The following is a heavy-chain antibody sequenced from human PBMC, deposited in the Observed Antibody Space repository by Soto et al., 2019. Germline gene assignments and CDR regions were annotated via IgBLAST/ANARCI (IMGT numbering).Heavy chain of an antibody. CDR3: ARDHVVRGVPLLFGMDV. D-gene: IGHD3-10*01. J-gene: IGHJ6*02. CDR1: GFTFTAYY. V-gene: IGHV1-2*04. CDR2: INPNSGGT. Sequence: ASVKVSWKASGFTFTAYYMHWVRQAPGQGLEWMGWINPNSGGTNYAQNFQGWVTMTRDTSISTAYMELSRLKSDDTAVYYCARDHVVRGVPLLFGMDVWGQGTTVTVSS.